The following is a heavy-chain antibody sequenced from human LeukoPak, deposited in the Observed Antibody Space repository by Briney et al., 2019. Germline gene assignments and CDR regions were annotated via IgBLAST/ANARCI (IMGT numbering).Heavy chain of an antibody. CDR3: ARGANGAFDI. CDR2: INSDGSST. V-gene: IGHV3-74*01. Sequence: GRSLRLSCAASGFTFSSNWMHWVRQAPGKGLVWVSRINSDGSSTTYADSVKGRFTISRDNAKNTLYLQMNSLIAEDTAVYYCARGANGAFDIWGQGTMVTVSS. CDR1: GFTFSSNW. J-gene: IGHJ3*02.